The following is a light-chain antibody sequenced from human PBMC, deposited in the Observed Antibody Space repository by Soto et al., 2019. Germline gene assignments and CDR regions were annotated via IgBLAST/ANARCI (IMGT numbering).Light chain of an antibody. CDR1: NIGSKS. J-gene: IGLJ1*01. V-gene: IGLV3-21*02. CDR2: ADS. CDR3: QVGDYDTDHFV. Sequence: SYELTQAPSVSVAPGQTARIGCGGDNIGSKSVHWYQQRPGQAPVLVVYADSDRPSGIPERFSGSNPGNTATLTISRVEAGDEADYYCQVGDYDTDHFVFGPGTKLTVL.